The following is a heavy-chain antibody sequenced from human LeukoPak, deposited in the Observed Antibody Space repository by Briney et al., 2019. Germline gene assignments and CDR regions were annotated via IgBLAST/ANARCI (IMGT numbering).Heavy chain of an antibody. V-gene: IGHV3-73*01. CDR3: TSGLSVLRSNNTPVDY. CDR1: GLTFSGSA. J-gene: IGHJ4*02. Sequence: GGSLRLSCAASGLTFSGSAMHWVRQASGKGLEWVGRIRSKANSYATAYAASVKGRFTISRDDSKNTAYLQMNSLKTEDTAVCYCTSGLSVLRSNNTPVDYWGQGTLVTVSS. CDR2: IRSKANSYAT. D-gene: IGHD4-17*01.